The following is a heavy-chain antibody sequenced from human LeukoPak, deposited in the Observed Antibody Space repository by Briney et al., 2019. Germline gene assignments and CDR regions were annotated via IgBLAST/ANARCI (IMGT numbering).Heavy chain of an antibody. V-gene: IGHV4-30-4*08. Sequence: SETLSLTCTVSGGSISSGDYYRSWIRQPPGKGLEWIGYIYYSGSTHYNPSLKSRVTISVDTSKNQFSLKLSSVTAADTAVYYCARGFRGVVVVPADYFDYWGQGTLVTVSS. D-gene: IGHD2-2*01. CDR2: IYYSGST. CDR1: GGSISSGDYY. J-gene: IGHJ4*02. CDR3: ARGFRGVVVVPADYFDY.